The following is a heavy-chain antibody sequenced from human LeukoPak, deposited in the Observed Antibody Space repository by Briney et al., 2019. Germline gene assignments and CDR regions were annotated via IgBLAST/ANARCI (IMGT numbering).Heavy chain of an antibody. Sequence: SETLSLTCAVYAGSFTDYNWSWIRQSPGKGLQWIAEIHHSGGTNYSPTLKSRVTLSVDTSKNQVSLNLRSVTAADTAVYYCVRNGYDSSGYYFWSDNRGQGTLVTVSS. CDR3: VRNGYDSSGYYFWSDN. CDR2: IHHSGGT. D-gene: IGHD3-22*01. V-gene: IGHV4-34*01. CDR1: AGSFTDYN. J-gene: IGHJ5*02.